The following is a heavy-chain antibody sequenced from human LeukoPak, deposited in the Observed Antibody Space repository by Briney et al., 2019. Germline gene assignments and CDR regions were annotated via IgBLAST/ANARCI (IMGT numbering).Heavy chain of an antibody. CDR2: IYPGDSDT. V-gene: IGHV5-51*01. D-gene: IGHD1-26*01. CDR1: GYSFISFW. J-gene: IGHJ3*02. CDR3: ASRGVEWEAALAI. Sequence: GGSLRLSCKGSGYSFISFWIAWVRQMPGKGLEWMGIIYPGDSDTRYSPSFQGQVTISADKSISTAYLQWSSLKASDTAMYYCASRGVEWEAALAIWGQGTMVTVSS.